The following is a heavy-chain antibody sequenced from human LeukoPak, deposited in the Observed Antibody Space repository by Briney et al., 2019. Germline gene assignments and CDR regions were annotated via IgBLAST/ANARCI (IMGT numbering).Heavy chain of an antibody. D-gene: IGHD6-19*01. V-gene: IGHV3-30*18. Sequence: GGSLRLSCAASGFTFSSYGMHWVRQAPGKGLEWVAVISYDGSNKYYADSVKGRFTISRDNSKNTLYLQMNSLRAEDTAVYYCAKTLHSGWYFYYYMDVWGKGTTVTVSS. CDR1: GFTFSSYG. J-gene: IGHJ6*03. CDR2: ISYDGSNK. CDR3: AKTLHSGWYFYYYMDV.